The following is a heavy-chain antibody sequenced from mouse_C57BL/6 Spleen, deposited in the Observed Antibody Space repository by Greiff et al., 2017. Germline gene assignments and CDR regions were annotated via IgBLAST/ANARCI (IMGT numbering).Heavy chain of an antibody. CDR2: IDPSDSYT. J-gene: IGHJ1*03. V-gene: IGHV1-59*01. D-gene: IGHD1-1*01. CDR3: AREATVVPHRYFDV. Sequence: QVQLQQPGAELVRPGTSVKLSCKASGYTFTSYWMHWVKQRPGQGLEWIGVIDPSDSYTNYNQKFKGKATLTVDTSSSTAYMQLSSLTSEDSAVYYCAREATVVPHRYFDVWGTGTTVTVSS. CDR1: GYTFTSYW.